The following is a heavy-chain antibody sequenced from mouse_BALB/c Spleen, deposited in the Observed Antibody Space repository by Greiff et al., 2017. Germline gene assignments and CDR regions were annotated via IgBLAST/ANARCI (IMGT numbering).Heavy chain of an antibody. D-gene: IGHD2-1*01. V-gene: IGHV2-9*02. Sequence: VQVVESGPGLVAPSQSLSITCTVSGFSLTSYGVHWVRQPPGKGLEWLGVIWAGGSTNYNSALMSRLSISKDNSKSQVFLKMNSLQTDDTAMYYCARDRVYYGNYGGFAYWGQGTLVTVSA. CDR2: IWAGGST. CDR1: GFSLTSYG. CDR3: ARDRVYYGNYGGFAY. J-gene: IGHJ3*01.